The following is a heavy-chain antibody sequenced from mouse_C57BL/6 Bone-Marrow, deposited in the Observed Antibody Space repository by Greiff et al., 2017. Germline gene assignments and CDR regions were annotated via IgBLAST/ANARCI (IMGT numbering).Heavy chain of an antibody. CDR1: GYAFSSSW. D-gene: IGHD2-2*01. Sequence: QVQLKQSGPELVKPGASVKISCKASGYAFSSSWMNWVKQRPGKGLEWIGRIYPGDGDTNYNGKFKGKATLTADKSSSTAYMQLSSLTSEDSAVYFCARGGYDAWFAYWGHGTLVTVSA. V-gene: IGHV1-82*01. CDR3: ARGGYDAWFAY. J-gene: IGHJ3*01. CDR2: IYPGDGDT.